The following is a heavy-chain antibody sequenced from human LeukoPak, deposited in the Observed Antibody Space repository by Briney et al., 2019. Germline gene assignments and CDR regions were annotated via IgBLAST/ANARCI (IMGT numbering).Heavy chain of an antibody. V-gene: IGHV3-23*01. CDR1: GFTFTSYA. J-gene: IGHJ6*02. CDR2: ISGSGGST. CDR3: ARAPNYYYGMDV. Sequence: GGSLRLSCAASGFTFTSYAMSWVRQAPGKGLEWVSAISGSGGSTYHADSVKGRFTISRDNSKNTLYLQMNSLRAEDTAVYYCARAPNYYYGMDVWGQGTTVTVSS.